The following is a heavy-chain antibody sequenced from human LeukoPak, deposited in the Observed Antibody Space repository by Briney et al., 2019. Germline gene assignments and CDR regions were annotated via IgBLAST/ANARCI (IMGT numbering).Heavy chain of an antibody. Sequence: QPGGSLRLSCAASGFTFSSYWMSWVRQAPGKRLEWVANIKQDGSEKYYVDSVKGRFTISRDNAKNSLYLQMNSLRAEDTAVYYCARDGGGYDYLFDYWGQGTLVTVSS. CDR3: ARDGGGYDYLFDY. CDR1: GFTFSSYW. D-gene: IGHD5-12*01. V-gene: IGHV3-7*01. J-gene: IGHJ4*02. CDR2: IKQDGSEK.